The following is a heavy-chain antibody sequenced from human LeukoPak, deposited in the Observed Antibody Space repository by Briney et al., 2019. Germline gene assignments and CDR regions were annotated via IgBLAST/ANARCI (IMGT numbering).Heavy chain of an antibody. CDR3: ARGPGAAAAGTGAFDI. CDR1: GYTFTGYY. Sequence: ASVKVSCKASGYTFTGYYMHWVRQAPGQGLERMGWINPNSGGTNYAQKFQGWVTMTRDTSISTAYMELSRLRSDDTAVYYCARGPGAAAAGTGAFDIWGQGTMVTVSS. CDR2: INPNSGGT. V-gene: IGHV1-2*04. D-gene: IGHD6-13*01. J-gene: IGHJ3*02.